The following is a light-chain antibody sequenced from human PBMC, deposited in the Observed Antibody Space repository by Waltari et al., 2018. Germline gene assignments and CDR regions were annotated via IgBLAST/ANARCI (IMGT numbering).Light chain of an antibody. V-gene: IGLV3-19*01. CDR2: GKN. Sequence: SSELTQDPAVSVALGQPGRTTCQGASLSTSYASWYQQKSGQAPILVLFGKNKRPSGIPDRFSGYNSETTTSLTITGAQAEDEADYYCSSRDSSASHVLFAGGTKLTVL. CDR1: SLSTSY. J-gene: IGLJ2*01. CDR3: SSRDSSASHVL.